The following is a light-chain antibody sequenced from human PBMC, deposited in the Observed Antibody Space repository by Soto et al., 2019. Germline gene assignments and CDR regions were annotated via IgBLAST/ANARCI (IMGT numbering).Light chain of an antibody. CDR3: QRYYSTPYT. V-gene: IGKV4-1*01. CDR2: WAS. CDR1: QSVLYSSNNKNY. Sequence: DIVMTQSPDSLAVSLGERATINCKSSQSVLYSSNNKNYLAWYQQKPGQPPKLLIYWASTRESGVPDRFSGSGSGTDFTLTISRLQAEDVAVYYCQRYYSTPYTFGQGTKLEI. J-gene: IGKJ2*01.